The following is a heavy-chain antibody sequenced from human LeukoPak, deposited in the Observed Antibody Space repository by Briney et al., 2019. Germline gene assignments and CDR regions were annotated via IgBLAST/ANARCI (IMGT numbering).Heavy chain of an antibody. CDR2: ISAYNGNT. J-gene: IGHJ4*02. D-gene: IGHD6-19*01. V-gene: IGHV1-18*01. CDR3: VRGRKLCSSGWYVEDDY. Sequence: GASVKVSCKASGYTFISYGISWVRQAPGQGLEWMGWISAYNGNTNYAQKFQGRVTMTTDTSTSTAYMELRSLKFDDTAVYYCVRGRKLCSSGWYVEDDYWGQGTLVTVSS. CDR1: GYTFISYG.